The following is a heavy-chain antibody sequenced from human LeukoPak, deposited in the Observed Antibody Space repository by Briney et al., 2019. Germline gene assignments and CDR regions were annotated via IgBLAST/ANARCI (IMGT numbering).Heavy chain of an antibody. CDR2: IHPNSGGT. V-gene: IGHV1-2*02. J-gene: IGHJ4*02. CDR3: TREDY. CDR1: GYTFTDYY. Sequence: RASVKVSCKASGYTFTDYYLHWVRQAPGQGLEWMGWIHPNSGGTTYAQEFQGRVTMTRGTSISTAYMELSRLTSDDTAVYYCTREDYWGQGTLVTVSS.